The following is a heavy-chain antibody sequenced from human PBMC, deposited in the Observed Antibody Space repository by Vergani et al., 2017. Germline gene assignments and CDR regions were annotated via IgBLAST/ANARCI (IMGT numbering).Heavy chain of an antibody. Sequence: EVQLVESGGGLVKPGGSLRLSCAASGFTFSSYSMNWVRQAPGKGLEWVSSISSRSTYTYYADSVKGRFTISRDNAKSSLYLQMNSLRADDTAVYYCARGYKYDNSGYYYYLPDYGVQGTLVTVSS. V-gene: IGHV3-21*01. CDR1: GFTFSSYS. J-gene: IGHJ4*02. CDR3: ARGYKYDNSGYYYYLPDY. CDR2: ISSRSTYT. D-gene: IGHD3-22*01.